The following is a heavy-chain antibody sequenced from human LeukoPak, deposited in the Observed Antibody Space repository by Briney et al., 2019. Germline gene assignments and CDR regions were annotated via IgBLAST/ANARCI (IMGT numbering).Heavy chain of an antibody. V-gene: IGHV3-30*02. CDR2: IRYEGSNK. J-gene: IGHJ3*02. Sequence: PGGSLRLSCAASGFTFSSYGMHWVRQAPGKGLEWVAFIRYEGSNKYYADSVKGRFTISRDNAKNSLYLQMNSLRAEDTAVYYCARASPTGYYSSSWSRKGSAFDIWGQGTMVTVSS. CDR1: GFTFSSYG. CDR3: ARASPTGYYSSSWSRKGSAFDI. D-gene: IGHD6-13*01.